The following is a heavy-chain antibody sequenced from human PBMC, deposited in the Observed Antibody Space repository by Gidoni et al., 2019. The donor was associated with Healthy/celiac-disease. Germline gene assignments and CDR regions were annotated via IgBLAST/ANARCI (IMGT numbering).Heavy chain of an antibody. Sequence: EVQLVESGGGLVQPGRSLRLSCAASGFTFDVYDKHGGRQAPGKGLELGSGISWNSGSICYADSVKGRFTIPSDNAKNFLSLQMNSLRAEDTASYYCAKAGYCRGDSCYSMYLCWFDPWGHGTLVTVSS. D-gene: IGHD2-15*01. CDR1: GFTFDVYD. CDR2: ISWNSGSI. CDR3: AKAGYCRGDSCYSMYLCWFDP. V-gene: IGHV3-9*01. J-gene: IGHJ5*02.